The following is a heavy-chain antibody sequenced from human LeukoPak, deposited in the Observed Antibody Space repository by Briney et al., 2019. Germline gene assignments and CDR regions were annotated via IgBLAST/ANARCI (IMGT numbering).Heavy chain of an antibody. Sequence: PGGPLRLSCAASGFTFDDYAMNWVRQAPGKGLEWVSAISGSGGSTYYADSVKGRFTISRDNSKNMLYLQMNSLRAEDTAVYYCARGITGHYGNDFWGQGTLVTVSS. CDR3: ARGITGHYGNDF. D-gene: IGHD3-9*01. CDR2: ISGSGGST. CDR1: GFTFDDYA. V-gene: IGHV3-23*01. J-gene: IGHJ4*02.